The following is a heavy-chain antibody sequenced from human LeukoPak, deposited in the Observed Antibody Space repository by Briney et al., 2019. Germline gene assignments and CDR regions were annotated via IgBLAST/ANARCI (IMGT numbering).Heavy chain of an antibody. CDR2: LSGSGDGQ. Sequence: GGSLRLSCSASGFTFTNYGMSRVRQAPGKGLEWVSGLSGSGDGQFYADSVEGRFTISRDISKNIWYLQMDSLRAEDTAVYYCAKEEGITMVRERPEEGYFDYWGQGTLVTVSS. J-gene: IGHJ4*02. V-gene: IGHV3-23*01. CDR3: AKEEGITMVRERPEEGYFDY. D-gene: IGHD3-10*01. CDR1: GFTFTNYG.